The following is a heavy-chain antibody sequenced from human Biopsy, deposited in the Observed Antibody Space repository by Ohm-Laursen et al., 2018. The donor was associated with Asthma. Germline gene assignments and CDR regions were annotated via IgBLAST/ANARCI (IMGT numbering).Heavy chain of an antibody. CDR3: AREGVAGTHIED. CDR2: ISYDGSSI. CDR1: RFTYE. Sequence: LSLTCAASRFTYEMHWVRQAPGKGLEWVAVISYDGSSIYYADSVKGRFTISRDNSKNTLSLQMNSLTAEDTAVHYCAREGVAGTHIEDWGQGTLVTVSS. J-gene: IGHJ4*02. V-gene: IGHV3-30-3*01. D-gene: IGHD6-19*01.